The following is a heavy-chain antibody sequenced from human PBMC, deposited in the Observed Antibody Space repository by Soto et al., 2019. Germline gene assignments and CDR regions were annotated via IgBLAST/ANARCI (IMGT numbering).Heavy chain of an antibody. D-gene: IGHD6-13*01. CDR3: ARDREAKSGAAGTTGHYYGMDV. Sequence: QSQTLSLTCAISGDSVSSNNAAWNWIRQSPSRGLEWLGRTYYRSKWYNDYAVSVKSRITINPDTSKNQFSLQLNSVTPEDTAVYYCARDREAKSGAAGTTGHYYGMDVWGQGTTVTVSS. J-gene: IGHJ6*02. CDR1: GDSVSSNNAA. CDR2: TYYRSKWYN. V-gene: IGHV6-1*01.